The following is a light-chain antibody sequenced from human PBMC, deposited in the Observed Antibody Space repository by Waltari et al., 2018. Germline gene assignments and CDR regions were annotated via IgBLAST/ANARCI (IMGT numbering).Light chain of an antibody. CDR1: RSNIGTNG. V-gene: IGLV1-44*01. J-gene: IGLJ2*01. CDR2: TDQ. CDR3: TLWNNSLHGVV. Sequence: QSVLTQPPSASGTPGQNVIISCSGSRSNIGTNGVNWYQQVPRTAPKLLIYTDQHRPSGVPDRFPGSKSATSAYLAIIGLQSEDEADYYCTLWNNSLHGVVFGGGTKLTVL.